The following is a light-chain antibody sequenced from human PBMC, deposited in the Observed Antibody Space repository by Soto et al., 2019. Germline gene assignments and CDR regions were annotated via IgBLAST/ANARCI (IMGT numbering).Light chain of an antibody. J-gene: IGLJ3*02. Sequence: QSVLTQPASVSGSPGQSITVSCTGTSRDVGNYNFVSWYQQHPGKAPKVIIYDVSNRPSGVSDRFSASKSGNTASLTISGLQTEDEAVYFCSSYTSGSVLFGGWTKVTVL. V-gene: IGLV2-14*01. CDR1: SRDVGNYNF. CDR3: SSYTSGSVL. CDR2: DVS.